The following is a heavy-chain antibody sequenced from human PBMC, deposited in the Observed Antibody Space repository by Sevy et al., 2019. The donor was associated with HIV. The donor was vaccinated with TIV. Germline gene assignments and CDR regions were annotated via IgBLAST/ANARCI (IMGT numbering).Heavy chain of an antibody. CDR3: AREFDTMVRGVIRAAFDI. J-gene: IGHJ3*02. CDR1: GFTFSSYS. Sequence: GGSLRLSCAASGFTFSSYSMNWVRQAPGKGLEWVSSISSSSSYIYYEHSVKGRFTISRDNAKNSLNLQMNSLRAEDTAVYYWAREFDTMVRGVIRAAFDIWGQGTMVTVSS. D-gene: IGHD3-10*01. CDR2: ISSSSSYI. V-gene: IGHV3-21*01.